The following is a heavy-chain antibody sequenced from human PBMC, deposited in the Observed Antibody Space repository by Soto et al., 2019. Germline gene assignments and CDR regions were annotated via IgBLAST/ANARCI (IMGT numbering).Heavy chain of an antibody. Sequence: QVRLQQWGAGLLKPSETLSLTCAVYGGSFSGYYWSWIRQPPGKGLEWIGEINHSGSTNYNPSLKSRVTISVDTSKNQFSLKLSSVTAADTAVYYCARAYPPHLGHRRGWFDPWGQGTLVTVSS. V-gene: IGHV4-34*01. CDR1: GGSFSGYY. CDR2: INHSGST. CDR3: ARAYPPHLGHRRGWFDP. J-gene: IGHJ5*02.